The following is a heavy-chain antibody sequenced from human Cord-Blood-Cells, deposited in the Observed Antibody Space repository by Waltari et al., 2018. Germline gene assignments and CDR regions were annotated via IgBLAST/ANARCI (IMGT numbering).Heavy chain of an antibody. CDR2: ISGGGGST. V-gene: IGHV3-23*01. CDR1: GFTFSSYA. Sequence: EVQLLESGGGLVQPGGSLRLSCAASGFTFSSYAMSWVRQAPGKGLEWVSAISGGGGSTNYADSVKGRFTISREKSKDTLYLQMNSLRAEDTAVYYGAKDRKVTMGRGVISYWGQGTLVTVAS. J-gene: IGHJ4*02. D-gene: IGHD3-10*01. CDR3: AKDRKVTMGRGVISY.